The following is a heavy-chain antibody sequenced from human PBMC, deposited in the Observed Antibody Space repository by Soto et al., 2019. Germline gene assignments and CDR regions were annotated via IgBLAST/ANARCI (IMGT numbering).Heavy chain of an antibody. CDR3: AKDPVVLMVYTIPYFDY. CDR2: ISYDGSDK. J-gene: IGHJ4*02. V-gene: IGHV3-30*18. D-gene: IGHD2-8*01. CDR1: GFTFSSYG. Sequence: QVQLVESGGGVVQPGRSLRLSCAASGFTFSSYGMHWVHQAPGKGLEWVAVISYDGSDKYYTDSLKGRFTISRDNSKNTLYLQMNSLRAEDTAVYYCAKDPVVLMVYTIPYFDYWGQGTLVTVSS.